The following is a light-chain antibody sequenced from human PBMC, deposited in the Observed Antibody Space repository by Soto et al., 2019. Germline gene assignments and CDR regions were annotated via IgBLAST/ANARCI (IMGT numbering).Light chain of an antibody. CDR1: SSNIGAGYD. Sequence: QSVLTQPPSVSGAPGQRLTISCTGSSSNIGAGYDVHWYQQLPGTAPKLLIYANTARPSGVPARFSGSKSGTSASLAINGLQTEDEADYYCQSYDSSLRGSVFGTGTKVTVL. CDR3: QSYDSSLRGSV. V-gene: IGLV1-40*01. CDR2: ANT. J-gene: IGLJ1*01.